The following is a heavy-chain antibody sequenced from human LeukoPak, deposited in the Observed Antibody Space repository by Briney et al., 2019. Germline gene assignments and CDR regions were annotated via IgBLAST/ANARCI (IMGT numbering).Heavy chain of an antibody. Sequence: SETLSLTCAVYGGSFSGYYWSWIRQPPGKGLEWIGEINHSGSTNYNPSLMSRVTISVDTSKNQFSLKLSSVTAADTAVYYCAHEVQGGPLARFAFDIWGQGTMVTVSS. CDR1: GGSFSGYY. CDR2: INHSGST. V-gene: IGHV4-34*01. CDR3: AHEVQGGPLARFAFDI. J-gene: IGHJ3*02. D-gene: IGHD3-16*01.